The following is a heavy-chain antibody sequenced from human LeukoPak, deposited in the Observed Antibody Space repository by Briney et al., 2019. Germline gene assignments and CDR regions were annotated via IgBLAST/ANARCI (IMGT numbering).Heavy chain of an antibody. CDR3: ARGYSSGLDY. V-gene: IGHV3-53*01. CDR2: IYSGGST. J-gene: IGHJ4*02. Sequence: GGSLRLSCAASGYTFGDYGMSWVRQVPGKGLEWVSVIYSGGSTYYADSVKGRFTISRDNSKNTLYLQMNSLRAEDTAVYYCARGYSSGLDYWGQGTLVTVSS. CDR1: GYTFGDYG. D-gene: IGHD6-19*01.